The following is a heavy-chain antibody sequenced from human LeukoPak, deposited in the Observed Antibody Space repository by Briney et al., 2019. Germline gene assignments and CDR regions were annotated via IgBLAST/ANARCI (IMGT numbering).Heavy chain of an antibody. CDR2: ISYDGSNK. D-gene: IGHD4-17*01. V-gene: IGHV3-30*03. CDR3: AGDYGEYYYGMDV. Sequence: PGGSLRLSCAASGFTFSSYGIHWVRQAPGKGLEWVAVISYDGSNKCYADSVKGRFTISRDNSKNTLYLQMNSLRAEDTAVYYCAGDYGEYYYGMDVWGQGTTVTVSS. CDR1: GFTFSSYG. J-gene: IGHJ6*02.